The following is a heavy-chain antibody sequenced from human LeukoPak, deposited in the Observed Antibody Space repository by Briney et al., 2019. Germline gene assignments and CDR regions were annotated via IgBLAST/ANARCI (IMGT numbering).Heavy chain of an antibody. CDR2: INPNSGGI. D-gene: IGHD6-19*01. CDR1: GYTFTGYY. J-gene: IGHJ4*02. CDR3: ARDNSSGWYYPPFDY. V-gene: IGHV1-2*02. Sequence: GASVKVSCKASGYTFTGYYMHWVRQAPGQGLEWMGWINPNSGGISYAQKFQGRVTMTRDTSISTAYMELSRLRSDDTAVYYCARDNSSGWYYPPFDYWGQGTLVTVSS.